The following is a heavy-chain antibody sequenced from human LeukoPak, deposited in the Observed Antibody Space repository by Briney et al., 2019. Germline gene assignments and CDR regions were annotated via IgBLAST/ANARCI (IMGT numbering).Heavy chain of an antibody. D-gene: IGHD3-9*01. J-gene: IGHJ4*02. CDR3: AKAVIRYFDWLSQDY. V-gene: IGHV1-24*01. CDR1: GYTLTELS. CDR2: FDPEDGET. Sequence: ASVKVSCKVSGYTLTELSMHWVRQAPGKGLEWTGGFDPEDGETIYAQKFQGRVTMTEDTSTDTAYMELSSLRSEDTAVYYQAKAVIRYFDWLSQDYWGQGTLVTVSS.